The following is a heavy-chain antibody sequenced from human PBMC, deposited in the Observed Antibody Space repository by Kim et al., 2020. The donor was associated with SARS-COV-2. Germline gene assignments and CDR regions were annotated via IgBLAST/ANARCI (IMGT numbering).Heavy chain of an antibody. V-gene: IGHV4-59*01. D-gene: IGHD3-16*01. J-gene: IGHJ4*02. CDR3: ARDLRGSSCYDY. Sequence: SYNPSLQSRVTISVDTSNNQFSLKLTSVTAADAAVYYCARDLRGSSCYDYWGQGILVTVSS.